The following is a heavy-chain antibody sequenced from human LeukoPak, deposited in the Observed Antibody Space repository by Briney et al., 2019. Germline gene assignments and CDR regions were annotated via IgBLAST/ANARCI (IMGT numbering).Heavy chain of an antibody. J-gene: IGHJ4*02. CDR3: ASDDILTGFDY. CDR1: GYSISSGYY. V-gene: IGHV4-38-2*02. D-gene: IGHD3-9*01. Sequence: SETLSLTCTVSGYSISSGYYWGWIRQPPGKGLGWIGGIYHSGSTCYNPSLKSRVTISVDTSKNQFSLKLSSVTAADTAVYYCASDDILTGFDYWGQGTLVTVSS. CDR2: IYHSGST.